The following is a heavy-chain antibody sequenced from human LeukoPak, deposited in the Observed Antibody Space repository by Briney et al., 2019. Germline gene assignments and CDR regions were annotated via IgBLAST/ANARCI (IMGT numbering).Heavy chain of an antibody. CDR1: GFTFSDYW. Sequence: GGSLTLSCVASGFTFSDYWMSWVRQAPGKGLEWVANIQKDGSEKHYVASVEGRFTISRDNAENSLFLQLNSLRVGDTAVYYCVRLWDSSGFFGYWGQGALVTVSS. V-gene: IGHV3-7*01. CDR3: VRLWDSSGFFGY. CDR2: IQKDGSEK. D-gene: IGHD3-22*01. J-gene: IGHJ4*02.